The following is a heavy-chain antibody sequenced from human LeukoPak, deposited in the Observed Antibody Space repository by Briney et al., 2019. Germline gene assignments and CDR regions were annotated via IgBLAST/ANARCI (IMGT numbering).Heavy chain of an antibody. D-gene: IGHD2-15*01. V-gene: IGHV3-53*01. CDR2: IYRGGST. CDR1: GFAVCSNY. Sequence: GGSLRLSCAASGFAVCSNYMSWVRQTPGKGLEWVSLIYRGGSTYYADSVKGRFTISRDNSKNTLYLQMNSLRAEDTAVYYCARAICSGGKCYFDYWGQGTLVTVSS. CDR3: ARAICSGGKCYFDY. J-gene: IGHJ4*02.